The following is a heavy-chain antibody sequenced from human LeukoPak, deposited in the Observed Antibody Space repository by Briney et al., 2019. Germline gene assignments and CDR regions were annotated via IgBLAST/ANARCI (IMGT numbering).Heavy chain of an antibody. J-gene: IGHJ4*02. Sequence: SGGSLRLSCAASGFTVSSNYMSWVRQAPGKGLEWVSVIYSGGSTYYADSVKGRFTISRDNSKNTLYLQMNSLRAEDTAVYYCARDLSYYGSGSYHDWGQGSLVTVSS. D-gene: IGHD3-10*01. CDR3: ARDLSYYGSGSYHD. CDR1: GFTVSSNY. CDR2: IYSGGST. V-gene: IGHV3-53*01.